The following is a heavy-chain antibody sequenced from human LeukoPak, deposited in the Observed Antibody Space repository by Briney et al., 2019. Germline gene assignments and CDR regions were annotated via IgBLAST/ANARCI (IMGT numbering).Heavy chain of an antibody. CDR2: MNPNSGNT. V-gene: IGHV1-8*01. CDR3: ARNKAHVLRFLEWLRSDAFDI. J-gene: IGHJ3*02. CDR1: GYTFTSYD. Sequence: GASVKVSCKASGYTFTSYDINWVRRATGQGLEWMGWMNPNSGNTGYAQKFQGRVTMTRNTSISTAYMELSSLRSEDTAVYYCARNKAHVLRFLEWLRSDAFDIWGQGTMVTVSS. D-gene: IGHD3-3*01.